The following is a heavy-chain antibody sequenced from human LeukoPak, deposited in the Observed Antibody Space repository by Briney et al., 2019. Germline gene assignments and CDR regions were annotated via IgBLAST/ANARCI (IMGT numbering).Heavy chain of an antibody. CDR2: ISYDGSNK. CDR3: ARESTVILYYFDY. Sequence: PGGSLRLSCAASGFTFSSYAMHWVRQAPGKGLEWVAVISYDGSNKYYADSVKGRFTISRDNSKNTLYLQMNSLRAEDTAVYYRARESTVILYYFDYWGQGTLVTVSS. D-gene: IGHD2-15*01. V-gene: IGHV3-30*04. CDR1: GFTFSSYA. J-gene: IGHJ4*02.